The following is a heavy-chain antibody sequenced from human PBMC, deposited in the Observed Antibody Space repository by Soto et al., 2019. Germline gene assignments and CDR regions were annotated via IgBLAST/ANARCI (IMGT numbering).Heavy chain of an antibody. D-gene: IGHD4-17*01. CDR2: ISYSGST. V-gene: IGHV4-59*01. Sequence: PSETLSLTCTVSGGSISSYYWIWIRQPPGKGLEWIGYISYSGSTNYNPSLKSRPTISVDTSKNQFSLKLRSVTAADTAVYYCARASPYGDYALDYWGQGILVTVSS. J-gene: IGHJ4*02. CDR1: GGSISSYY. CDR3: ARASPYGDYALDY.